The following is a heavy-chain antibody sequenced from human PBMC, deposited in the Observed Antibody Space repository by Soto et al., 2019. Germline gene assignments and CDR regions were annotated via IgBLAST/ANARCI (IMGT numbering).Heavy chain of an antibody. CDR3: ARSHGSLAVAGTLAFDI. CDR1: GFTFTSSA. CDR2: IVVGSGNT. V-gene: IGHV1-58*01. D-gene: IGHD6-19*01. J-gene: IGHJ3*02. Sequence: SVKVSCKASGFTFTSSAVQWVRQARGQRLEWIGWIVVGSGNTNYAQKFQERVTITRDMSTSTAYMELSSLRAEDTAVYYCARSHGSLAVAGTLAFDIWGQGTMVTVSS.